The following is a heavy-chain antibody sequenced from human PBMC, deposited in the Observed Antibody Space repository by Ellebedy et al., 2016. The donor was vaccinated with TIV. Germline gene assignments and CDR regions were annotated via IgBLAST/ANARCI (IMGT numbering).Heavy chain of an antibody. Sequence: GESLKISCAASGFTFSSYAMSWVRQAPGKGLEWVSAISGSGGSTYYADSVKGRFTISRDNSKNTLYLQMNSLRAGDTAVYYCAGATEGFDYWGQGTLVTVSS. CDR1: GFTFSSYA. J-gene: IGHJ4*02. D-gene: IGHD1-14*01. V-gene: IGHV3-23*01. CDR3: AGATEGFDY. CDR2: ISGSGGST.